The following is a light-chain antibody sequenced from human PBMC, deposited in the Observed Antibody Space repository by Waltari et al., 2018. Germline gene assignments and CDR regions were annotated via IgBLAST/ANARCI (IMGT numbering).Light chain of an antibody. CDR1: SSDVGSYNL. J-gene: IGLJ2*01. V-gene: IGLV2-23*03. CDR3: CSYAGSSTFVV. Sequence: QSALTQPASVSGSPGQSITIYCTGTSSDVGSYNLVSCYQQHPGKAPKLLIYGGSKRPSGVSKRFSGSKSGNTASLTISGLQAEDEADYYCCSYAGSSTFVVFGGGTKLTVL. CDR2: GGS.